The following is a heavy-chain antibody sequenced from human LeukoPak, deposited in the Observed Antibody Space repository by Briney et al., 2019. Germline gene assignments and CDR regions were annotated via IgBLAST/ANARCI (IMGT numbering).Heavy chain of an antibody. CDR1: GGSISSGDYY. D-gene: IGHD1-26*01. CDR3: ARVLVGGSYYEKWHAFDI. Sequence: NSSETLSLTCTVSGGSISSGDYYWSWIRQPPGKGLEWIGYIYYSGSTYYNPSLKSRVTIPVDTSKNQFSLKLSSVTAADTAVYYCARVLVGGSYYEKWHAFDIWGQGTIVTVSS. CDR2: IYYSGST. V-gene: IGHV4-30-4*08. J-gene: IGHJ3*02.